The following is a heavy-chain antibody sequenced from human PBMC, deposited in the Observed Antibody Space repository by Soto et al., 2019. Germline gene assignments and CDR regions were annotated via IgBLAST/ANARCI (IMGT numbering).Heavy chain of an antibody. CDR1: GGSFSGYY. D-gene: IGHD6-19*01. J-gene: IGHJ6*02. CDR3: ARGRRAVAGKGAGMDV. V-gene: IGHV4-34*01. CDR2: INHSGST. Sequence: QVQLQQWGAGLLKPSETLSLTCAVYGGSFSGYYWSWIRQPPGKGLEWIGEINHSGSTNYNPSLKSRVTISVVTSKNQFSLKLSSVTAADTAVYYCARGRRAVAGKGAGMDVWGQGTTVTVSS.